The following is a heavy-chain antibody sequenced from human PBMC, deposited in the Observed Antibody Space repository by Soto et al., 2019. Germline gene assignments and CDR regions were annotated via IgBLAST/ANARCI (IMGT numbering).Heavy chain of an antibody. CDR1: GFTFGDYA. Sequence: GGYLRLSCTASGFTFGDYAMSWFRQAPGKGLEWVGFIRSKAYGGTTEYAASVKGRFTISRDDSKSIAYLQMNSLKTEDTAVYYCTRSGDYYDSSSYPTTHAFDIWGQGTIVTVSS. D-gene: IGHD3-22*01. CDR3: TRSGDYYDSSSYPTTHAFDI. J-gene: IGHJ3*02. CDR2: IRSKAYGGTT. V-gene: IGHV3-49*03.